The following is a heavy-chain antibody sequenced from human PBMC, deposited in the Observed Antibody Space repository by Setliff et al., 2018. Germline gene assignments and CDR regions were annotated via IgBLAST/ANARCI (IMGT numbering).Heavy chain of an antibody. CDR3: AREETLGATLYYYGMDV. J-gene: IGHJ6*02. Sequence: ASVKVSCKASGYTFTSYDINWVRQATGKGLEGMGWMNPNSGNTGYAQKFQGRVTMTRNTSISTAYMELSSLRSEDTAVYYCAREETLGATLYYYGMDVWGQGTTVTVSS. V-gene: IGHV1-8*01. CDR1: GYTFTSYD. CDR2: MNPNSGNT. D-gene: IGHD1-26*01.